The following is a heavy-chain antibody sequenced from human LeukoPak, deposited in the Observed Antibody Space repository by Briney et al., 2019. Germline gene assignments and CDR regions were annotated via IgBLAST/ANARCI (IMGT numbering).Heavy chain of an antibody. CDR2: FDAEDGDI. Sequence: ASVKVSCKVSGYTLTDLSIHWVRQAPGKGLEWMGCFDAEDGDIIYARKFQGRVTMTEDTSTDTAYMELSSLRSEDTAVYYCTTVDCSGGSCSVGYFDYWGQGTLVTVSS. CDR1: GYTLTDLS. V-gene: IGHV1-24*01. J-gene: IGHJ4*02. CDR3: TTVDCSGGSCSVGYFDY. D-gene: IGHD2-15*01.